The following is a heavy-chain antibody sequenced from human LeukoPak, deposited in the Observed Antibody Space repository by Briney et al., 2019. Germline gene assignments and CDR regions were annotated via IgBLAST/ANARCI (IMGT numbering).Heavy chain of an antibody. Sequence: SETLSLTCTVSGGSISSSSYYWGWIRQPPGKGLEWLGSIYYSGSTYYNPSLKSRVTISVDTSKNQFSLKLSSVTAADTAVYYCARHVGRLYPNWFDSWGQGTLVTVSS. CDR1: GGSISSSSYY. V-gene: IGHV4-39*01. CDR2: IYYSGST. J-gene: IGHJ5*01. CDR3: ARHVGRLYPNWFDS. D-gene: IGHD2-8*01.